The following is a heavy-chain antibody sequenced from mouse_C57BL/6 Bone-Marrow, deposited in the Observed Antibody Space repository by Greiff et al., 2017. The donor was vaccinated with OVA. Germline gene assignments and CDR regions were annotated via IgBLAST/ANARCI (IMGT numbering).Heavy chain of an antibody. CDR3: ARRSITTVVATDWYFDV. D-gene: IGHD1-1*01. Sequence: EVKLQESVAELVRPGASVKLSCTASGFNIKNTYMHWVKQRPEQGLEWIGRIDPANGNTKYAPKFQGKATITADTSSNTAYLQLSSLTSEDTAIYYCARRSITTVVATDWYFDVWGTGTTVTVSS. CDR1: GFNIKNTY. J-gene: IGHJ1*03. V-gene: IGHV14-3*01. CDR2: IDPANGNT.